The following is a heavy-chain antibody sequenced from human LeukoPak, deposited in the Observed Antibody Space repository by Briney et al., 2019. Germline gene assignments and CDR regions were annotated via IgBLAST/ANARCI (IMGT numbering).Heavy chain of an antibody. Sequence: PGGSLRLSCAASGFTFSSYGMHWVRQAPGKGLEWVAFIRYDGSNKYYADSVEGRFTISRDNSKNTLYLQMNSLRAEDTAVYYCAKEYSPDYGGGIDAFDIWGQGTMVTVSS. CDR2: IRYDGSNK. J-gene: IGHJ3*02. CDR1: GFTFSSYG. V-gene: IGHV3-30*02. D-gene: IGHD4-17*01. CDR3: AKEYSPDYGGGIDAFDI.